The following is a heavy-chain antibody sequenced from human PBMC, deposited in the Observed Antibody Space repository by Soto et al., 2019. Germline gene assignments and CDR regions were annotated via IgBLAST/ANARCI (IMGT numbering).Heavy chain of an antibody. CDR1: GFTFSDYY. D-gene: IGHD3-9*01. CDR2: ISSSGSTI. CDR3: ARDFLYYDILTGYSQRFWYFDY. J-gene: IGHJ4*02. Sequence: PGGSLRLSCAASGFTFSDYYMSWIRQAPGKGLEWVSYISSSGSTIYYADSVKGRFTISRDNAKNSLYLQMNSLRAEDTAVYYCARDFLYYDILTGYSQRFWYFDYWGQGTLVTVSS. V-gene: IGHV3-11*01.